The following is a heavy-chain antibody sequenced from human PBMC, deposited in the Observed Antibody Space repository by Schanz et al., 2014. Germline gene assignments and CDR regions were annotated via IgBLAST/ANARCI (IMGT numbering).Heavy chain of an antibody. D-gene: IGHD1-26*01. CDR3: ARGGSGSHYRLDY. Sequence: EVQLVESGGGLIQPGGSLRLSCAASGFGFSSYSMNWVRQAPGKGLEWVSYISGSSRTIYYADSMKGRFTVSRDNAENALYLQMNSQRAEDTGLYFCARGGSGSHYRLDYLGQGTLVTVSS. J-gene: IGHJ4*02. CDR1: GFGFSSYS. CDR2: ISGSSRTI. V-gene: IGHV3-48*01.